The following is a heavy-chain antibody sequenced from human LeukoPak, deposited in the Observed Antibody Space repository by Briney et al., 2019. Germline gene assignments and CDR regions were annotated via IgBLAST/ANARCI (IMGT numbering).Heavy chain of an antibody. CDR3: ARDQVRSSHIYYYYYGMDV. Sequence: GGSLRLSCAASGFTFSSYAMHWVRQAPGKGLEGVAVISFDGNNKFYADSVRGRFTISRDNSKNTLYLQMNSLRAEDTAVYYCARDQVRSSHIYYYYYGMDVWGQGTTVTVSS. CDR1: GFTFSSYA. CDR2: ISFDGNNK. J-gene: IGHJ6*02. V-gene: IGHV3-30*04. D-gene: IGHD6-13*01.